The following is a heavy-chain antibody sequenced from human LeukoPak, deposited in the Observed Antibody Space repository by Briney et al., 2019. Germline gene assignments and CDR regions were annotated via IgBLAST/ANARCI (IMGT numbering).Heavy chain of an antibody. CDR1: GFTFSRHW. CDR3: ARDKGGFDYYYYGMDV. D-gene: IGHD3-16*01. Sequence: AGGSLRLSCAASGFTFSRHWMSWVRQAPGRGLERVAHMNQDGSAIYSVDSVKGRFTISRDNAKNSLYLQMNSLRAEDTAVYYCARDKGGFDYYYYGMDVWGQGTTVTVSS. J-gene: IGHJ6*02. CDR2: MNQDGSAI. V-gene: IGHV3-7*01.